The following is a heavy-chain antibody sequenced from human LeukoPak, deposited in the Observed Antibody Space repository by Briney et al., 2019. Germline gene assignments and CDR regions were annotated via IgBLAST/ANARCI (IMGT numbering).Heavy chain of an antibody. CDR3: ARDRDGNNAYYYYYYMDV. CDR2: IYYSGST. D-gene: IGHD1/OR15-1a*01. J-gene: IGHJ6*03. V-gene: IGHV4-31*03. CDR1: GGSISSGGYY. Sequence: PSETLSLTCTVSGGSISSGGYYWSWIRQHPGKGLEWIGYIYYSGSTYYKPSLKSRVTISVDTSKNQFSLKLSSVTAADTAVYYCARDRDGNNAYYYYYYMDVWGKGTTVTVSS.